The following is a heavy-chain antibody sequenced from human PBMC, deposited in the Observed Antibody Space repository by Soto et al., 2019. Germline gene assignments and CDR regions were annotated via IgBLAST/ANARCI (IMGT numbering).Heavy chain of an antibody. D-gene: IGHD2-15*01. Sequence: QVQLVESGGGVVQPGRSLRLSCAASGFTFSNYGMHWVRQAPGKGLEWVSLISYDGSNKYYAVSVKGRFTISRDNSKNTLYLQMNSLRAEDTAVYYCAKDRLGYCSGGSCYPLGSWGQGTLVTVSS. CDR1: GFTFSNYG. J-gene: IGHJ5*02. CDR2: ISYDGSNK. V-gene: IGHV3-30*18. CDR3: AKDRLGYCSGGSCYPLGS.